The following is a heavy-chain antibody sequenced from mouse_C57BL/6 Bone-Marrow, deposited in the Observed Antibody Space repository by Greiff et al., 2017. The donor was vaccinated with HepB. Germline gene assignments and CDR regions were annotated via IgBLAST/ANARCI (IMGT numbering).Heavy chain of an antibody. CDR3: ARPGDYAWFAY. V-gene: IGHV5-17*01. CDR2: ISSGSSTI. D-gene: IGHD2-4*01. CDR1: GFTFSDYG. J-gene: IGHJ3*01. Sequence: EVMLVESGGGLVKPGGSPKLSCAASGFTFSDYGMHWVRQAPEKGLEWVAYISSGSSTIYYADTVKGRFTISRDNAKNTLFLQMTSLRSEDTAMYYCARPGDYAWFAYWGQGTLVTVSA.